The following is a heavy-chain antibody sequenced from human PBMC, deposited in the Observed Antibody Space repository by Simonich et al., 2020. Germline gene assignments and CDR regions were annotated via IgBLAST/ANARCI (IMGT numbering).Heavy chain of an antibody. Sequence: QVQLVESGGGVVQPGRSLRLSCAASGFTFSSYGMHWVRQAPGKGLEWVEVKWNDESNKYYADSVKGRFTNSRDNSKNTLYLQMNSLRAEDTAVYYCARERAAAGEAFDYWGQGTLVTVSS. CDR2: KWNDESNK. V-gene: IGHV3-33*01. CDR3: ARERAAAGEAFDY. J-gene: IGHJ4*02. D-gene: IGHD6-13*01. CDR1: GFTFSSYG.